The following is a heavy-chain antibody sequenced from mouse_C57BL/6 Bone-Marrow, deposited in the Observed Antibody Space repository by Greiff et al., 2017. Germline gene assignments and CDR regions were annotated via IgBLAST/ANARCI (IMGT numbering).Heavy chain of an antibody. CDR2: IYPSDSET. CDR3: ARGGRGMDY. V-gene: IGHV1-61*01. J-gene: IGHJ4*01. CDR1: GYTFTSYW. Sequence: QFQLQQSGAELVRPGSSVKLSCKASGYTFTSYWMDWVKQRPGQGLEWIGNIYPSDSETHYNQKFKDKATLTVDKSSRTAYMQLSSLTSEDSAVYYCARGGRGMDYWGQGTSVTVSS.